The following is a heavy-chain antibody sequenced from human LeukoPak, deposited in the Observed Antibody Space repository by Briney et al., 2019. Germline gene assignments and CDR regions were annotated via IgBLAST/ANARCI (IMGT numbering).Heavy chain of an antibody. CDR1: GGTFSSYA. Sequence: SVKVSCKASGGTFSSYAISWVRQAPGQGLEWMGGIIPIFGTANYAQKFQGRVTITADESTSTAYMELSSLRAEDTAVYYCARGSTYYESSGQVPFDYWGQGTLVTVSS. D-gene: IGHD3-22*01. CDR3: ARGSTYYESSGQVPFDY. V-gene: IGHV1-69*13. J-gene: IGHJ4*02. CDR2: IIPIFGTA.